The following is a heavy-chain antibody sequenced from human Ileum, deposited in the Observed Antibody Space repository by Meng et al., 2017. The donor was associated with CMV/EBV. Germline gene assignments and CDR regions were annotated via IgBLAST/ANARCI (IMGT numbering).Heavy chain of an antibody. CDR3: ASTGPLYGLYFCY. D-gene: IGHD2-8*01. CDR2: TNEDGSDK. V-gene: IGHV3-7*01. J-gene: IGHJ4*02. Sequence: GESLKISCAASGRRFSNCWMIWVRRAPGKGLEWVAKTNEDGSDKYYVDSVKGRFTIFRDNAKNSVYLQMNSLSAEDTAVYYCASTGPLYGLYFCYWGQGTLVTVSS. CDR1: GRRFSNCW.